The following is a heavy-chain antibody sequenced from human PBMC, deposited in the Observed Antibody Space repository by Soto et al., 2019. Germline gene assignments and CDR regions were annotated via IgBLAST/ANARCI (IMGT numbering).Heavy chain of an antibody. CDR1: GGFISSSSYC. CDR2: IYYSGST. Sequence: LETLSQTWTVSGGFISSSSYCLVWIRHPPGKGLEWIGSIYYSGSTYYIPYLKSRVTISVDTSKNQFSLKLSSVTAADTAVYYCARRPLPGSGRDAFDIWGQGTMVTVSS. J-gene: IGHJ3*02. CDR3: ARRPLPGSGRDAFDI. V-gene: IGHV4-39*01. D-gene: IGHD3-10*01.